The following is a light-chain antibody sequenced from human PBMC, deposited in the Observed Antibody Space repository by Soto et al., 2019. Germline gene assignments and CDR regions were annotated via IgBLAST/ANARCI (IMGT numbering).Light chain of an antibody. V-gene: IGKV3-15*01. CDR1: QTVRDN. CDR2: GAS. Sequence: EIVMTHSPATLSVSPGDRATLSCRASQTVRDNLAWYQQKPGQAPRLLIYGASTRATGIPARFSGSGSGTEFTLTIDSLQSADFGLYFCQQSNNWPYTFGQGTKLEIK. CDR3: QQSNNWPYT. J-gene: IGKJ2*01.